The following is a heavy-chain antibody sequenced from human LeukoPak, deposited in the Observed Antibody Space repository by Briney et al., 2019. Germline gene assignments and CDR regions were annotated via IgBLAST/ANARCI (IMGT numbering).Heavy chain of an antibody. V-gene: IGHV1-2*02. CDR2: INPASAGA. J-gene: IGHJ4*02. Sequence: ASVKVSCKPSGYTFTNYYIHWVRQAPGQGPEWVGWINPASAGAAFAPKFQGRVSMTWDSSITTAFMDLTSLRSNDAAIYYCARQLGNYYRAFDFWGQGTLVTVSS. D-gene: IGHD1-26*01. CDR3: ARQLGNYYRAFDF. CDR1: GYTFTNYY.